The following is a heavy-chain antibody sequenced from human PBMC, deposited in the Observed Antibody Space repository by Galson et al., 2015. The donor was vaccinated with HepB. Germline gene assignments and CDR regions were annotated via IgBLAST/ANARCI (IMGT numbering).Heavy chain of an antibody. CDR3: ARDRQVRYFDL. CDR1: GFTFSDYY. CDR2: ISNSGSTI. Sequence: SLRLSCAASGFTFSDYYMSWIRQAPGKGLEWVSYISNSGSTIYYADSVKGRFTISRDNAKNSLFLQMNSLRAEDTAVYYCARDRQVRYFDLWGRGTLVTVSS. V-gene: IGHV3-11*04. J-gene: IGHJ2*01.